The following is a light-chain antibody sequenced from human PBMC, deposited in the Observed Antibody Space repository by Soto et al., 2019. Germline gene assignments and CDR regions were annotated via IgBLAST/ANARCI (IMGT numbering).Light chain of an antibody. CDR1: QTISTS. CDR3: QQTYTYPYP. J-gene: IGKJ3*01. V-gene: IGKV1-39*01. CDR2: HAS. Sequence: DIQMTQSPAFLSVSVGERLTISCRASQTISTSLNWYQQKVGKAPKRLVYHASSLQSGVPARFSGSGSGTDFTLNISDFQREDAATYCCQQTYTYPYPFGQGTKV.